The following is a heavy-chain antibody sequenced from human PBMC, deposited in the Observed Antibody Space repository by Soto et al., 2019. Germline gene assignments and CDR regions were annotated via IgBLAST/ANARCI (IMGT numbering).Heavy chain of an antibody. CDR2: ISYDGSNK. CDR3: ASMVLVTTGAFDI. D-gene: IGHD4-17*01. CDR1: GFTFSSYA. J-gene: IGHJ3*02. Sequence: QVQLVESGGGVVQPGRSLRLSCAASGFTFSSYAMHWVRQAPGKGLEWVAVISYDGSNKYYADSVKGRFTISRDNSKNTLYLQMNSLRAEDTAVYYCASMVLVTTGAFDIWGQGPMVTVSS. V-gene: IGHV3-30-3*01.